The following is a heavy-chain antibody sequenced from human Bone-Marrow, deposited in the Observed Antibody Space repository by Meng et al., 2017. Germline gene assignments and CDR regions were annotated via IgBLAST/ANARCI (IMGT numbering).Heavy chain of an antibody. CDR3: ARTRGYSYGYYGY. J-gene: IGHJ4*02. CDR2: INHSGST. V-gene: IGHV4-34*01. CDR1: GGSFSGYY. Sequence: QVQLQQWGAGLLKPSETLSLTCAVYGGSFSGYYWSWIRQPPGKGLEWIGEINHSGSTNYNPSLKSRVTISVDTSKNQFSLKLSSVTAAYTAVYYCARTRGYSYGYYGYWGQGTLVTVSS. D-gene: IGHD5-18*01.